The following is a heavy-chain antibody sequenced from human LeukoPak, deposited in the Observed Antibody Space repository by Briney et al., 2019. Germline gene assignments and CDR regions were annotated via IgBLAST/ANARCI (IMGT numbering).Heavy chain of an antibody. CDR2: INHSGST. D-gene: IGHD3-10*01. CDR1: GGSISYYY. V-gene: IGHV4-34*01. CDR3: ARGSVSYYYGSGRRFDY. J-gene: IGHJ4*02. Sequence: SETLSLTCTVSGGSISYYYWSWIRQPPGKGLEWIGEINHSGSTNYNPSLKSRVTISVDTSKNQFSLKLSSVTAADTAVYYCARGSVSYYYGSGRRFDYWGQGTLITVSS.